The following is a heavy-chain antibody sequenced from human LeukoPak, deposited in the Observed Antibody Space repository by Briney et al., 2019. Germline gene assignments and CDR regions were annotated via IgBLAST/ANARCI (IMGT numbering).Heavy chain of an antibody. CDR1: GGSFSGYY. CDR3: ARGLWYSSSFPH. CDR2: INHSGST. D-gene: IGHD6-13*01. Sequence: SETPSLTCAVYGGSFSGYYWSWIRQPPGKGLEWIGEINHSGSTNYNPSLKSRVTISVDTSKNQFSLKLSSVTAADTAVYYCARGLWYSSSFPHWGQGTLVTVSS. V-gene: IGHV4-34*01. J-gene: IGHJ4*02.